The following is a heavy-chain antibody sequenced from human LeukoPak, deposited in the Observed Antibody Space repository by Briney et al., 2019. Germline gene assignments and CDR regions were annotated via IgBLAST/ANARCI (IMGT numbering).Heavy chain of an antibody. D-gene: IGHD3-10*01. CDR2: IRYGGSNK. CDR3: AKGPEVRGVIVILKTGEKGALDY. V-gene: IGHV3-30*02. J-gene: IGHJ4*02. Sequence: GGSLRLSCAASGFTFSTYGMHWVRQAPGKGLEWVAFIRYGGSNKYYADSVKGRLTISRDNSKNTLYLQMSSLRAEDTAVYYCAKGPEVRGVIVILKTGEKGALDYWGQGTLVTVSS. CDR1: GFTFSTYG.